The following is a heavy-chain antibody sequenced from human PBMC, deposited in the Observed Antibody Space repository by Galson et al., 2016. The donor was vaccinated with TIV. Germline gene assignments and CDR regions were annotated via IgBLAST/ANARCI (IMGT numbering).Heavy chain of an antibody. CDR2: ISDTGISR. V-gene: IGHV3-23*01. CDR1: GFTFSNYV. D-gene: IGHD2-2*02. CDR3: AKFAMLGKIAIHFDY. J-gene: IGHJ4*02. Sequence: SLRLSCAASGFTFSNYVMGWVRQAPGEGLEWVSSISDTGISRYYADSVKGRFTISRDNSRNMLYLQMNSLRAEDTALYFCAKFAMLGKIAIHFDYWGQGTLLTVSS.